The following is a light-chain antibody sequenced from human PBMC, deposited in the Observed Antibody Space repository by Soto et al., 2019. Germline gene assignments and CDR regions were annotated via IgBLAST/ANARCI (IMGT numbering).Light chain of an antibody. CDR2: EVS. Sequence: QSALTQPPSASGSPGQSVTISCTGTSSDVGGYNYVSWYQQHPDKAPKLMIYEVSKRPSGVPDRFSGSKSGNTASLTVSGLQAEDEADYYCSSYAGSIEGVVFGGGTQLTVL. V-gene: IGLV2-8*01. CDR1: SSDVGGYNY. CDR3: SSYAGSIEGVV. J-gene: IGLJ2*01.